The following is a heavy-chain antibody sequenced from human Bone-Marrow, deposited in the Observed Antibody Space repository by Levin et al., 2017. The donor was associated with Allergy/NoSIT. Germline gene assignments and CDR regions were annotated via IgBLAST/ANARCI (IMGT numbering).Heavy chain of an antibody. CDR1: GYTFSNYD. V-gene: IGHV3-23*01. CDR3: AKDRGRATSGTVPFDY. J-gene: IGHJ4*02. CDR2: ISANGDDT. Sequence: AGGSLRLSCAASGYTFSNYDMSWVRQAPGKGLDWVSSISANGDDTDYADSVKGRFSISRDNSDNTLYLQMNSLRAEDTAIYYCAKDRGRATSGTVPFDYWGQGTLVTVSS. D-gene: IGHD6-13*01.